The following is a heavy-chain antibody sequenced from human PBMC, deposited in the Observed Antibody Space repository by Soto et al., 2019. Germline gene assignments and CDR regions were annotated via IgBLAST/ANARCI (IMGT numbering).Heavy chain of an antibody. CDR3: ARSSSGWAYFFDY. Sequence: PGGFLRLSCTASGFTFSSYSMNWVRQAPGKGLEWVSYITSSSSPIYYADSVKGRFTISRDNAKNSLSLQMNNLRTEDTAFYYCARSSSGWAYFFDYWGQGTLVTVSS. CDR2: ITSSSSPI. CDR1: GFTFSSYS. V-gene: IGHV3-48*01. J-gene: IGHJ4*02. D-gene: IGHD6-19*01.